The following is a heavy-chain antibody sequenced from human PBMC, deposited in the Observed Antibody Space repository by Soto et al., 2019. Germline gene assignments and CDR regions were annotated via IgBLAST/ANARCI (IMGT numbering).Heavy chain of an antibody. V-gene: IGHV3-33*01. J-gene: IGHJ4*02. D-gene: IGHD3-10*01. Sequence: GSLRLSCAASGFTFSSYGMHWVRQAPGKGLEWVAVIWYDGSNKYYADSVKGRFTISRDNSKNTLYLQMNSLRAEDTAVYYCAREMVRGVTAYFDYWGQGTLVTVSS. CDR3: AREMVRGVTAYFDY. CDR2: IWYDGSNK. CDR1: GFTFSSYG.